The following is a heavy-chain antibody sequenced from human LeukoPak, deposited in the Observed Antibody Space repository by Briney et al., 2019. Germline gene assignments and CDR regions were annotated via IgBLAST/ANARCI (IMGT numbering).Heavy chain of an antibody. Sequence: ASVTVSCKASGYTFTSYGISWVRQAPGQGLEWMGWISAYNGNTNYAQKLQGRVTMTTDTSTSTAYMELRSLRSDDTAVYYCARATYRVATIKPPFDYWGQGTLVTVSS. V-gene: IGHV1-18*01. CDR2: ISAYNGNT. CDR1: GYTFTSYG. J-gene: IGHJ4*02. CDR3: ARATYRVATIKPPFDY. D-gene: IGHD5-12*01.